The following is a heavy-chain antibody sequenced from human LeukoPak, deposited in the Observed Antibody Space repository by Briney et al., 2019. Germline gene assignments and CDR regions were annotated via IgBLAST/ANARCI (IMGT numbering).Heavy chain of an antibody. CDR3: ANLLVRGPIRDAFDI. D-gene: IGHD3-10*01. Sequence: PGRSLRLSCAASGFTLNNYGMHWVRQAPGKGLEWVAAISYDGSDKYYADSVRGRFTISRDSSKNTLYLQMNSLRADDTAVYYCANLLVRGPIRDAFDIWGQGTMVTVSS. V-gene: IGHV3-33*05. CDR2: ISYDGSDK. CDR1: GFTLNNYG. J-gene: IGHJ3*02.